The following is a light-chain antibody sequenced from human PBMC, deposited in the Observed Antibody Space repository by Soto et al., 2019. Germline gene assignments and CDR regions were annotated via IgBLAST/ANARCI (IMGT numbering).Light chain of an antibody. V-gene: IGLV4-69*01. CDR1: SGHSSYA. Sequence: QSVLTQSPSASASLGASVKLTCTLSSGHSSYAIAWHQQQPEKGPRYLMKLNSDGSHSKGDGIPDRFSCSSSGAERYLTISGLHSEDEADYYCQTWGTDIVVFGGGTKLTVL. CDR2: LNSDGSH. CDR3: QTWGTDIVV. J-gene: IGLJ2*01.